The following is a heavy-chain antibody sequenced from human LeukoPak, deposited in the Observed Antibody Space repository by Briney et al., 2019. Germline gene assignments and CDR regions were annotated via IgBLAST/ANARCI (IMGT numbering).Heavy chain of an antibody. CDR1: GFTFSIYA. Sequence: GGSLRLSCATSGFTFSIYAMTWVRQAPGKVLEWVSTLTGSGGSTYYADSVKGRFTISRDNSKNTLSLQMNSLRAEDTAVYYCAKERGFLEWLFYDYWGQGTLVTVSS. J-gene: IGHJ4*02. CDR2: LTGSGGST. CDR3: AKERGFLEWLFYDY. V-gene: IGHV3-23*01. D-gene: IGHD3-3*01.